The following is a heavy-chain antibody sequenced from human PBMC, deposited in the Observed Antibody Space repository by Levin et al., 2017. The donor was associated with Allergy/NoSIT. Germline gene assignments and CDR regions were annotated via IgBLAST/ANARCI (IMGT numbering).Heavy chain of an antibody. CDR3: ARGFAGSNSLNFDY. CDR1: GFTFSSYD. Sequence: GGSLRLSCAASGFTFSSYDMHWVRQATGKGLEWVSTIGTADDTYYPDSVKGRFTISRENAKNSLFLQMNSLRAGDTAVYYCARGFAGSNSLNFDYWGQGTLVTVSS. CDR2: IGTADDT. D-gene: IGHD4-23*01. V-gene: IGHV3-13*04. J-gene: IGHJ4*02.